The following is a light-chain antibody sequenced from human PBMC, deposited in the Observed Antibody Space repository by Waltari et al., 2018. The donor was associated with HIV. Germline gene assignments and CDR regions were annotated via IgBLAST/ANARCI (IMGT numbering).Light chain of an antibody. Sequence: EIVMTQSPGTLSVSPGETATLSCRASQSVSSSLAWYQQKPGQAPRLLIYGASTRATGIPARFSGSGSATEFTLTISSLQSEDFANYYCQQYYNWPPWTFGQGTKVEMK. CDR1: QSVSSS. CDR3: QQYYNWPPWT. CDR2: GAS. J-gene: IGKJ1*01. V-gene: IGKV3-15*01.